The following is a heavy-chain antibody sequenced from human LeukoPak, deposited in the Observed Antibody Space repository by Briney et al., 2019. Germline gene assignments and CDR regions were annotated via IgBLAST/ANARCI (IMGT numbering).Heavy chain of an antibody. V-gene: IGHV3-33*06. CDR2: IWYDGSNK. CDR1: GFTFSSYG. Sequence: PGRSLRLSCAASGFTFSSYGMHWVRQAPGKGLEWVAVIWYDGSNKYYADSVKGRFTISRDNSKNTLYLQMNSLRAEDTAVYYCAKEGGPLELDYWGQGTLVTVSS. J-gene: IGHJ4*02. D-gene: IGHD1-26*01. CDR3: AKEGGPLELDY.